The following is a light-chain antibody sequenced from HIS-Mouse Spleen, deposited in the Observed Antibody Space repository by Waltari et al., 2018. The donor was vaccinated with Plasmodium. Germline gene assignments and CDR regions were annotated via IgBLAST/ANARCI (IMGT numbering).Light chain of an antibody. J-gene: IGLJ3*02. V-gene: IGLV1-47*01. CDR2: RNN. CDR1: SSNIGSNY. Sequence: QSVLTQPPSASGTPGQRVTISCSGSSSNIGSNYVYWYQQLPGTAPKLLFYRNNQRAWGVPDRCSGSKSGTSASLAISGLRAEDEADYYCAAWDDSLSGWVFGGGTKLTVL. CDR3: AAWDDSLSGWV.